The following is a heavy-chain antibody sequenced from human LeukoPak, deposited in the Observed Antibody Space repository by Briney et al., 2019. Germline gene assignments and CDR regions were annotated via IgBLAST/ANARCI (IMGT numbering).Heavy chain of an antibody. Sequence: PSETLSLTCTVSGGSISSYYWSWIRQPPGKGLEWIGYIYYSGSTNCNPSLKSRVTISVDTSKNQFSLKLSSVTAADTAVYYCAREERGYSYGRFDYWGQGTLVTVSS. CDR3: AREERGYSYGRFDY. CDR1: GGSISSYY. CDR2: IYYSGST. D-gene: IGHD5-18*01. V-gene: IGHV4-59*01. J-gene: IGHJ4*02.